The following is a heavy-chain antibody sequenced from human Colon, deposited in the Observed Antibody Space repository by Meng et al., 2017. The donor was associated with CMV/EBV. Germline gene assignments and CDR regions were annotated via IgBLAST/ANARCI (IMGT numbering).Heavy chain of an antibody. CDR2: ITQSGIT. CDR3: AGGSSQAWELLHY. D-gene: IGHD1-26*01. CDR1: GGSFSHYY. J-gene: IGHJ4*02. Sequence: QEQLQEGGAGLLKPSETLSLTCAVYGGSFSHYYWSWIRQSPGKGLEWIGEITQSGITNYNPSLKSRVIISIDTSNNQFSLKLTSVTVADTAVYYCAGGSSQAWELLHYWGQGSLVTVSS. V-gene: IGHV4-34*01.